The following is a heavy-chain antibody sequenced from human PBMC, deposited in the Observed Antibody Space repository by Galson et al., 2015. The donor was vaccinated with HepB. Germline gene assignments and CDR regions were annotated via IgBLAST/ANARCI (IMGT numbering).Heavy chain of an antibody. CDR3: AKGARTHLYYYMDV. V-gene: IGHV3-9*01. CDR1: GFMFDEHA. Sequence: SLRLSCAASGFMFDEHAMHWVRQRPGKGLEWVSGISWNRGSVDYADSVKGRFTISRENAANSLYLEMTSLRPEDTALYFCAKGARTHLYYYMDVWGKGTTVTVSS. D-gene: IGHD1-14*01. J-gene: IGHJ6*03. CDR2: ISWNRGSV.